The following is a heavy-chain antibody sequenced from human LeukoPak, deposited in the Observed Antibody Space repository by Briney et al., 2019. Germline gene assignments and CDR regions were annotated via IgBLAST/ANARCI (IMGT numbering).Heavy chain of an antibody. V-gene: IGHV4-39*01. CDR3: ARHSGSGSYHSPFGN. CDR2: IYYSGST. J-gene: IGHJ4*02. Sequence: SETLSLTCTVSGGSISSSSYYWGWIRQPPGKGLEWIGSIYYSGSTYYNPSLKSRVTISVDTSKNQFSLELTSVTAADTAVYYCARHSGSGSYHSPFGNWGQGTLVTVSS. D-gene: IGHD3-10*01. CDR1: GGSISSSSYY.